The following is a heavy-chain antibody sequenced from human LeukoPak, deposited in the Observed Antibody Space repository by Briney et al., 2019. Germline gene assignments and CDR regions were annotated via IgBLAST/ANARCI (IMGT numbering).Heavy chain of an antibody. Sequence: SVKVSCKASGGTFSSYAISWVRQAPGQGLEWMGGIITIFGTANYAQKFQGRVTITADESTSTAYMELSSLRSEDTAVYYCARYPKGYYYYMDVWGKGTTVTVSS. CDR3: ARYPKGYYYYMDV. V-gene: IGHV1-69*13. CDR2: IITIFGTA. J-gene: IGHJ6*03. CDR1: GGTFSSYA.